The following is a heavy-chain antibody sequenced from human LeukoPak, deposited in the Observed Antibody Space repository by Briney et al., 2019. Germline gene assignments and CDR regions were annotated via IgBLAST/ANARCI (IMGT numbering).Heavy chain of an antibody. Sequence: WRSLRLSCAASGFTFSSYGMHWVRQAPGKGLEWVAVIWYDGSNKYYADSVKGRFTISRDNSKNTLYLQMNSLRAEDTAVYYCAKSPNYYYYYMHVWGKGTTVTVSS. CDR2: IWYDGSNK. CDR3: AKSPNYYYYYMHV. J-gene: IGHJ6*03. CDR1: GFTFSSYG. V-gene: IGHV3-33*06.